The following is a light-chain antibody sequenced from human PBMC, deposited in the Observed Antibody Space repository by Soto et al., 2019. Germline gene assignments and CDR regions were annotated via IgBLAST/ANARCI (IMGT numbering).Light chain of an antibody. CDR1: QSVTDNY. V-gene: IGKV3-20*01. CDR2: AAS. CDR3: QQYGDSRV. J-gene: IGKJ3*01. Sequence: DSVLTQSPGTLSSSPGERATLFCRASQSVTDNYLAWYQHKPGQPPRLLIYAASSRATGIPDRFSGSGSGTDFTLTISRLKPEDFAVYYCQQYGDSRVFGPGTKVDI.